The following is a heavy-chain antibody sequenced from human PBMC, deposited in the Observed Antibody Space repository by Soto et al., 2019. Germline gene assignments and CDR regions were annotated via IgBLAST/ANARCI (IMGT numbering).Heavy chain of an antibody. CDR1: GFTFRSYW. CDR2: INSDGSST. Sequence: GGSLRLSCAASGFTFRSYWMQWVRQAPGKGLVWVSWINSDGSSTSYADSVKGRFTISRDNAKNTLYLQMNSLRAEDTAVYYCASDGSSLNFDVWGQGTLVTVSS. V-gene: IGHV3-74*01. CDR3: ASDGSSLNFDV. D-gene: IGHD6-6*01. J-gene: IGHJ4*02.